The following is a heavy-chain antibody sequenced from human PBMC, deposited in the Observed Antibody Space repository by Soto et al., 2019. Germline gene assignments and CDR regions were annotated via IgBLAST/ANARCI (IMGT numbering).Heavy chain of an antibody. D-gene: IGHD3-22*01. CDR1: GFTFSSYW. J-gene: IGHJ4*02. V-gene: IGHV3-7*05. CDR3: ARDRDSSGYYWGKDY. Sequence: EVQLVESGGGLAQPGGSLRLSCAASGFTFSSYWMSWVRQAPGKGLEWVANIKQDGSEKYYVDSVKGRFTISRDNAKNSLYMQMNSLRAEDTAVYYCARDRDSSGYYWGKDYWGQGTLVTVSS. CDR2: IKQDGSEK.